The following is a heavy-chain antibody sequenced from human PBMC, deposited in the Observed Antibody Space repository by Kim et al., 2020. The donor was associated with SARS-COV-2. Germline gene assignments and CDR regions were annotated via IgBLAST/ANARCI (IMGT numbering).Heavy chain of an antibody. V-gene: IGHV3-30*01. J-gene: IGHJ6*02. CDR3: ARDLGSGIQNVYYYYGMDV. Sequence: GRFTIARDNSKNTLYLQMNSLRAEDTAVYYCARDLGSGIQNVYYYYGMDVWGQGTTVTVSS. D-gene: IGHD3-10*01.